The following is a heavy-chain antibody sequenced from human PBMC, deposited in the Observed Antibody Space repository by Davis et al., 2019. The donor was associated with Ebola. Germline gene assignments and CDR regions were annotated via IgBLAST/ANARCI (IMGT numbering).Heavy chain of an antibody. CDR3: ATEYYYDSSGYKGGEFDY. Sequence: ASVKVSCKASGYTFTGYDINWVRQAPGQGLEWMGIINPSGGSTSYAQKFQGRVTMTEDTSTDTACMELSSLRSEDTAVYYCATEYYYDSSGYKGGEFDYWGQGTLVTVSS. CDR2: INPSGGST. J-gene: IGHJ4*02. CDR1: GYTFTGYD. D-gene: IGHD3-22*01. V-gene: IGHV1-46*01.